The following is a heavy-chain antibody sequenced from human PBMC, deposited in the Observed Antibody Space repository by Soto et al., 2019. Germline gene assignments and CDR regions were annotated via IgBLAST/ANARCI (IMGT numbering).Heavy chain of an antibody. D-gene: IGHD3-3*01. Sequence: SETLSLTCTVSGGCLSRYYWTWIRQPPGKGLECIGYIYYSGSTNYNPSLKSRVTISVDTSKNQFSLKLSSVTAADTAVYYCARAWSGYYSSYYGTDVWGPGXTVTVYS. CDR2: IYYSGST. CDR3: ARAWSGYYSSYYGTDV. J-gene: IGHJ6*02. CDR1: GGCLSRYY. V-gene: IGHV4-59*01.